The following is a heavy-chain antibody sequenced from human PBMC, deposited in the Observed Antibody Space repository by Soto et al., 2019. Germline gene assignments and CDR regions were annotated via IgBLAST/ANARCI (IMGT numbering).Heavy chain of an antibody. J-gene: IGHJ3*02. CDR1: GFTFSSYA. Sequence: EVQLLEAGGGLVQPGGSLRLSCAASGFTFSSYAMSWVRQAPGQGLEWVSGIRCSGDRTYYADSVKGRFTISRHNSKNTLYLQMNSLRAEDTAVYYCAKDFVGVVPDAFDIWGQGTMVTVSS. CDR3: AKDFVGVVPDAFDI. D-gene: IGHD2-15*01. V-gene: IGHV3-23*01. CDR2: IRCSGDRT.